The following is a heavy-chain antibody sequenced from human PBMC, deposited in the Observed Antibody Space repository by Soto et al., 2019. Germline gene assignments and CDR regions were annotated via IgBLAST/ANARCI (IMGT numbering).Heavy chain of an antibody. D-gene: IGHD3-22*01. CDR2: ISGSGGST. Sequence: PGGSLRLSCAASGFTCSSYAMSWVRQAPGKGLEWVSAISGSGGSTYYADSVKGRFTISRDNFKNTLYLQMNSLRAEDTAVYYCAKDPFYYYDSSGYYAYWGQGTLVTVSS. CDR1: GFTCSSYA. J-gene: IGHJ4*02. V-gene: IGHV3-23*01. CDR3: AKDPFYYYDSSGYYAY.